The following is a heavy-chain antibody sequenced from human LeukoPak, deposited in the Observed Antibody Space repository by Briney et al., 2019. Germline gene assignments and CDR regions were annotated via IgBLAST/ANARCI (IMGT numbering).Heavy chain of an antibody. CDR2: IGASIPNT. CDR1: GFTFSSYA. J-gene: IGHJ4*02. V-gene: IGHV3-23*01. CDR3: ARRGHGSGSYYFDY. Sequence: HPGGSLRLSCAASGFTFSSYAMSWVRQAPGKGLEWVSAIGASIPNTYYTDSVRGRFTISRDNSKNTLSLQMRSLRAEDTAVYFCARRGHGSGSYYFDYWGQGTLVTVSS. D-gene: IGHD3-10*01.